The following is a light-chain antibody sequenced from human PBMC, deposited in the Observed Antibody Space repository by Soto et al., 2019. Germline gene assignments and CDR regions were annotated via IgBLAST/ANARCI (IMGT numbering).Light chain of an antibody. CDR3: SSYVVSSNLRV. Sequence: QSALTQPASVSGSLGQSITISCTGSNRDIGAYNLVSWYQQYPDTAPKLIIYEVRNRPSGVSYRFTGSRSGNTASLTISALQADDESTFYCSSYVVSSNLRVFGPGTKLTVL. CDR2: EVR. J-gene: IGLJ1*01. CDR1: NRDIGAYNL. V-gene: IGLV2-14*01.